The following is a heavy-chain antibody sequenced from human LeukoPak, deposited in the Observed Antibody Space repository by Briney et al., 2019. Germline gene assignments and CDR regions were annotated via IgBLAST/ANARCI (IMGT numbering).Heavy chain of an antibody. CDR3: AKLTLLGYCSGGSCYDRRVFDY. CDR1: GITFSSYA. V-gene: IGHV3-23*01. D-gene: IGHD2-15*01. J-gene: IGHJ4*02. Sequence: GGSLRLSCAASGITFSSYAMSWVRQAPGKGLEWVSGISDSGGSTYYADSVKGRFTISRDNSKNTLYLQMNSLRAEDTAVYYCAKLTLLGYCSGGSCYDRRVFDYWGQGTLVTVSS. CDR2: ISDSGGST.